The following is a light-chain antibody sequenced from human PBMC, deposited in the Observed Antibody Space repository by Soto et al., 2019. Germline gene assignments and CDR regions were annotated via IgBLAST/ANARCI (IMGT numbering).Light chain of an antibody. CDR1: QSISSY. CDR2: AAS. CDR3: QQRNNAPRT. Sequence: DFHLTLSTSSLSATVGDRVTITCRASQSISSYLNWYQQKPGKAPKLLIYAASSLQSGVPSRFSGSGSGTDFTLTISSLEPEDFAVYYCQQRNNAPRTFGEGTKVDIK. V-gene: IGKV1-39*01. J-gene: IGKJ4*02.